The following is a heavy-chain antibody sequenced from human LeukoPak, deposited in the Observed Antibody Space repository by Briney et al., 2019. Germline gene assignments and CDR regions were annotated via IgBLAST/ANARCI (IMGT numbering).Heavy chain of an antibody. V-gene: IGHV4-34*01. J-gene: IGHJ4*02. CDR3: ARQDGDTAMVAT. CDR2: IHHSGST. D-gene: IGHD5-18*01. Sequence: KPSETLSLTCAVYGGSFSGYYWSWIRQPPGKGLEWIGEIHHSGSTNYNPSLKSRVTISVDTSKNQFSLKLSSVTAADTAVYYCARQDGDTAMVATWGQGTLVTVSS. CDR1: GGSFSGYY.